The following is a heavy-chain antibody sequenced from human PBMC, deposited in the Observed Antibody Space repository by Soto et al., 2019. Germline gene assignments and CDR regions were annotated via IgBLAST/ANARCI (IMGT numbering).Heavy chain of an antibody. J-gene: IGHJ4*02. CDR2: ISSDITLI. CDR3: ARVYTYGYGFAD. Sequence: EVQLVESGGGLVKPGGSLRLSCAVSGFALSRYSMNWVRQAPGKGLEWVSSISSDITLIYYADSLKGRFTVSRDNAKNSLFLQVNSLRAEDTAVYCCARVYTYGYGFADWGQGTLVTVSS. D-gene: IGHD5-18*01. V-gene: IGHV3-21*01. CDR1: GFALSRYS.